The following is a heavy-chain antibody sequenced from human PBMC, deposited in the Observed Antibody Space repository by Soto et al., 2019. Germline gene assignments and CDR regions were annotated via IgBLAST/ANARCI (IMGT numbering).Heavy chain of an antibody. Sequence: PSETLSLTCTVSGGSISSYYWSWIRQPPGKGLEWIGYIYYSGSTNYNPSLKSRVTISVDTSKNQFSLKLSSVTAADTAVYYCARDANYYDSSGYYYVPMDVWGQGTTVTVS. CDR1: GGSISSYY. CDR3: ARDANYYDSSGYYYVPMDV. D-gene: IGHD3-22*01. V-gene: IGHV4-59*01. CDR2: IYYSGST. J-gene: IGHJ6*02.